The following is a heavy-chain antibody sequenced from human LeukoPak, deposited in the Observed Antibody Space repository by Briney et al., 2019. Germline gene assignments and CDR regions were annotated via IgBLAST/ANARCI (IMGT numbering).Heavy chain of an antibody. CDR2: ISGSGGST. CDR1: GFTFSSYA. V-gene: IGHV3-23*01. CDR3: AKARSEIKKQNLVPVGYFDY. J-gene: IGHJ4*02. Sequence: GGSLRLSCAASGFTFSSYAMSWVRQAPGKGLEWVSAISGSGGSTYYADSVKGRFTISRDNSKNTLYLQMNSLRAEDTAVYYCAKARSEIKKQNLVPVGYFDYWGQGTLVTVSS. D-gene: IGHD2-15*01.